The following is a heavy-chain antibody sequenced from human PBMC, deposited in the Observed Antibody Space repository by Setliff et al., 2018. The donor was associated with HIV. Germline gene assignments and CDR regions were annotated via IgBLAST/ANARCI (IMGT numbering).Heavy chain of an antibody. CDR2: VYYSGRT. D-gene: IGHD5-12*01. CDR1: GGSISSSGPGYY. J-gene: IGHJ6*03. CDR3: ARGHDNKYYYFYYMDV. Sequence: SETLSLTCTVSGGSISSSGPGYYWGWVRQPPGGGLEWIGSVYYSGRTYYNPSLKSRVTISVDTSKNQLSLRLTSVTAADTAVYYCARGHDNKYYYFYYMDVWGKGTTVTVSS. V-gene: IGHV4-39*01.